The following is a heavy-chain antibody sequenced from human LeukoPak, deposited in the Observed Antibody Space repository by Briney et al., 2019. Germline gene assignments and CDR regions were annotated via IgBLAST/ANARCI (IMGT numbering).Heavy chain of an antibody. CDR1: GFTFSSYG. Sequence: GSLRLSCAASGFTFSSYGMHWVRQVPGKGLDWVSVIYSGGSTYYADSVKGRFTISRDNSKNTLYLQMNSLRAEDTAVYYCARTPNYDSSGYYLEYFQHWGQGTLVTVSS. D-gene: IGHD3-22*01. CDR2: IYSGGST. CDR3: ARTPNYDSSGYYLEYFQH. J-gene: IGHJ1*01. V-gene: IGHV3-66*01.